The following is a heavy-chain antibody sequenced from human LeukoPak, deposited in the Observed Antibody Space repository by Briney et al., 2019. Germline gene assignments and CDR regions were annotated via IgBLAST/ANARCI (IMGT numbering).Heavy chain of an antibody. CDR2: ISYDGSNK. J-gene: IGHJ4*02. D-gene: IGHD6-19*01. V-gene: IGHV3-30-3*01. CDR1: GFTFSSYA. Sequence: PGGSLRLSCAASGFTFSSYAMHWVRQAPGKGLEWVAVISYDGSNKYYADSVKGRFTISRDNSKNTLYLQMNSLRAEDTAVYYCARDGAVAGVGLYYWGQGTLVTVSS. CDR3: ARDGAVAGVGLYY.